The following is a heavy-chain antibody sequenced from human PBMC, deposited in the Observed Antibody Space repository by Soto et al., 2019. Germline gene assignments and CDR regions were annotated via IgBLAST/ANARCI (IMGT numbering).Heavy chain of an antibody. Sequence: GEPLKISCKGSGYSFTSYWIGWVRQMPGEGLEWMGIIYPGDSDTRYSPSFQGQVTISADKSISTAYLQWSSLKASDTAMYYCATHDSFTKTIAVAGTPIDYWGQGTLVTVSS. CDR3: ATHDSFTKTIAVAGTPIDY. J-gene: IGHJ4*02. CDR1: GYSFTSYW. CDR2: IYPGDSDT. D-gene: IGHD6-19*01. V-gene: IGHV5-51*01.